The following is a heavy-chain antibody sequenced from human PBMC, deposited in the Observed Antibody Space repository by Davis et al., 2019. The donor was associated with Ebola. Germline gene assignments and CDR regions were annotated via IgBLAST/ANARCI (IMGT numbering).Heavy chain of an antibody. V-gene: IGHV1-18*01. CDR3: ARDEHSSGWYGYYYYGMDV. CDR2: ISAYNGNT. D-gene: IGHD6-19*01. J-gene: IGHJ6*02. Sequence: ASVKVSCKASGYTFTSYGISWVRQAPGQGLEWMGWISAYNGNTNYAQKLQGRVTMTTDTSTSTAYMELRSLRSDDTAVYYCARDEHSSGWYGYYYYGMDVWGQGTTVTVSS. CDR1: GYTFTSYG.